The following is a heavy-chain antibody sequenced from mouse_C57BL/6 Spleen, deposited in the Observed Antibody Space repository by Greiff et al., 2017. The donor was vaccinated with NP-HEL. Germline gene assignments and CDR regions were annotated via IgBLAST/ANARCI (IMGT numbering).Heavy chain of an antibody. CDR2: IWRGGST. CDR1: GFSLTSYG. Sequence: QVQLQQSGPGLVQPSQSLSITCTVSGFSLTSYGVHWVRQSPGKGLEWLGVIWRGGSTDYNAAFMSRLSITKDNSKSQVFFKMNSLQADDTAIYYCAKTGNYVLYAMDYWGQGTSVTVSS. J-gene: IGHJ4*01. V-gene: IGHV2-5*01. CDR3: AKTGNYVLYAMDY. D-gene: IGHD2-1*01.